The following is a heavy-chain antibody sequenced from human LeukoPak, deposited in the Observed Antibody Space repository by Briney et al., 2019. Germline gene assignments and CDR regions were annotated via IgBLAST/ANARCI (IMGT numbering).Heavy chain of an antibody. Sequence: SGPALVKPTQTLTLTCTFSGFSLSTSGMYVSWIRQPPSKALEWLARIDWVDDRYYSTSLKTRLTISKDTSKNQVVLTMTNMDPVDTATYYCARIRVGADIDYWGQGTLVTVSS. CDR1: GFSLSTSGMY. CDR2: IDWVDDR. D-gene: IGHD1-26*01. V-gene: IGHV2-70*11. CDR3: ARIRVGADIDY. J-gene: IGHJ4*02.